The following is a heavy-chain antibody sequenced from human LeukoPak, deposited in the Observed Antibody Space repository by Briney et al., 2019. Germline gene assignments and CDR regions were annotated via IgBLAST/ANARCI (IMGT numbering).Heavy chain of an antibody. V-gene: IGHV3-33*01. D-gene: IGHD5-24*01. CDR3: SRRDEKRGVFDF. Sequence: GRSLRLSCAASGFTFSSYGMHWVRQAPGKGLEWVAVIWYDGSNKYYADSVKGRFTISRDNSKNTLYLQMNSLRAEDTAVYYCSRRDEKRGVFDFWGQGTMVTVSS. CDR2: IWYDGSNK. J-gene: IGHJ3*01. CDR1: GFTFSSYG.